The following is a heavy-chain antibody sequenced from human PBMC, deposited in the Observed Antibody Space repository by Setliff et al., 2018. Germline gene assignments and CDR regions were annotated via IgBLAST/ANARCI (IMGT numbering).Heavy chain of an antibody. J-gene: IGHJ5*02. CDR3: VKLVPQAISSDP. V-gene: IGHV3-15*01. Sequence: TVSDAWMGWVRQTPGEGLDWVGRIKSKTDGGPTDYAAPVKGRFTISRDDSKNTLYLQMNSLKTEDTAVYYCVKLVPQAISSDPWGQGTLVTVSS. CDR1: TVSDAW. CDR2: IKSKTDGGPT. D-gene: IGHD3-10*01.